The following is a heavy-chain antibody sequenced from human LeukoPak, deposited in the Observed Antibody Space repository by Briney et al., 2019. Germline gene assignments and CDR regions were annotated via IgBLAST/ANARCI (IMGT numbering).Heavy chain of an antibody. CDR2: IIPILGIA. D-gene: IGHD3-22*01. J-gene: IGHJ4*02. CDR3: AREKTIAYYDSSGYIDY. CDR1: GGTFSSYA. V-gene: IGHV1-69*04. Sequence: ASVKVSCKASGGTFSSYAISWVRQAPGQGLEWMGRIIPILGIANYAQKFQGRVTITADKSTSTAYMELSSLRSEDTAVYYCAREKTIAYYDSSGYIDYWGQGTLVTVSS.